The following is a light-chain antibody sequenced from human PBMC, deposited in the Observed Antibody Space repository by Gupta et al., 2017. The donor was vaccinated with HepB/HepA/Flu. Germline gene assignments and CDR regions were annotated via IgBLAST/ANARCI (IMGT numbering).Light chain of an antibody. CDR1: SSDVGGYNS. V-gene: IGLV2-14*03. J-gene: IGLJ2*01. CDR2: DVS. Sequence: QSGLTQPASVSGSPGQSITISCTGTSSDVGGYNSVSWYQQYPGRAPKLLIYDVSNRPSGVANRFSGSKTGTSASLTISGLQAEDEAVYYCTSFRSGSTLVIFGGGTELTVL. CDR3: TSFRSGSTLVI.